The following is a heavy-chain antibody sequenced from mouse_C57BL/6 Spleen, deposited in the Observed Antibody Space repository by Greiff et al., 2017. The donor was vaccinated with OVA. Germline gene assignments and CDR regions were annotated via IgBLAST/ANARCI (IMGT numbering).Heavy chain of an antibody. J-gene: IGHJ2*01. CDR3: TYSNYGGLYFDY. D-gene: IGHD2-5*01. CDR2: ISDGGSYT. Sequence: EVKVVESGGGLVKPGGSLKLSCAASGFTFSSYAMSWVRQTPEKRLEWVATISDGGSYTYYPDNVKGRFTISRDNAKNNLYLQMSHLKSEDTAMYYCTYSNYGGLYFDYWGQGTTLTVSS. V-gene: IGHV5-4*03. CDR1: GFTFSSYA.